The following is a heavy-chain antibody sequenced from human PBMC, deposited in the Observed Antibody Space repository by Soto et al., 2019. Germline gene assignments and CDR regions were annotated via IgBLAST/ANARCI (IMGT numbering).Heavy chain of an antibody. CDR1: CGSLSSGTYY. V-gene: IGHV4-30-4*01. D-gene: IGHD4-17*01. Sequence: PSETLSLTCTVSCGSLSSGTYYWSWIRQPPGKGLEWIGYIYHSGSSQSNPSLKIRVTISIDTSKNQFSLELRSVTAADTAVYYCARDLLDTTVDYYFDSWGPGRLVTVSS. J-gene: IGHJ4*02. CDR3: ARDLLDTTVDYYFDS. CDR2: IYHSGSS.